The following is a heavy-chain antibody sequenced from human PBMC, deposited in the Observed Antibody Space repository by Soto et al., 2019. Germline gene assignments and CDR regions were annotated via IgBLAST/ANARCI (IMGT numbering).Heavy chain of an antibody. CDR3: VTRSRGLQSSPPRLDS. CDR1: GLTFSGYG. D-gene: IGHD4-4*01. Sequence: EVQLLESGGGLVQPGGSLRLSCAASGLTFSGYGMSWVRQAPGTGLEWVSAISGSGSTTYYADSVKGRFTISRDDSKTILFLQVHSLRAEDTAVYYCVTRSRGLQSSPPRLDSWGQGTLVTVSS. V-gene: IGHV3-23*01. J-gene: IGHJ4*02. CDR2: ISGSGSTT.